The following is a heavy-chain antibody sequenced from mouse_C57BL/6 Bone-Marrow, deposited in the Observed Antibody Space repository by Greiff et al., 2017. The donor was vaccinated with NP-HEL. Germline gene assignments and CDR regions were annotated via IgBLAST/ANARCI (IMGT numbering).Heavy chain of an antibody. CDR3: ARHYYGSPWFAY. Sequence: QVTLKESGPGILQPSQTLSLTCSFSGFSLSTFGMGVGWIRQPSGKGLEWLAPIWWDDDKFYNPALKSRLTFSKDTSKNQVFLKIANVDTADTATYYCARHYYGSPWFAYWGQGTLVTVSA. D-gene: IGHD1-1*01. J-gene: IGHJ3*01. V-gene: IGHV8-8*01. CDR1: GFSLSTFGMG. CDR2: IWWDDDK.